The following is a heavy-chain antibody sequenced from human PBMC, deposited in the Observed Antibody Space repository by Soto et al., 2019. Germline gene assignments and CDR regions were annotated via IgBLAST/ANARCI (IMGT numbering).Heavy chain of an antibody. CDR1: GYTFTSYD. V-gene: IGHV1-8*01. CDR2: MNPNSGNT. Sequence: ASVKVSCKASGYTFTSYDINWVRQATGQGLEWMGWMNPNSGNTGYAQKFQGRVTMTRNTSISTAYMELSSLRSEDTAVYYCARTIYYDFWSGQGMDVGGQGTTVTVSS. D-gene: IGHD3-3*01. CDR3: ARTIYYDFWSGQGMDV. J-gene: IGHJ6*02.